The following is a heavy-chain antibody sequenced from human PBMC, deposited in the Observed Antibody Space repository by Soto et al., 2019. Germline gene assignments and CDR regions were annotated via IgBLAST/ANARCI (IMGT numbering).Heavy chain of an antibody. V-gene: IGHV1-18*01. CDR1: GYTFTRSG. D-gene: IGHD5-12*01. CDR2: ISSYNGDT. Sequence: QVQLVQSGAEVKKPGASVKVSCKASGYTFTRSGISWVRQAPGQGPEWMGWISSYNGDTNYAQTFQGRVTMTTDTSTRRAYMELRSLRSDDTAVDYCAREGVAPSYDCGMDVWGRVTPVTVSS. J-gene: IGHJ6*02. CDR3: AREGVAPSYDCGMDV.